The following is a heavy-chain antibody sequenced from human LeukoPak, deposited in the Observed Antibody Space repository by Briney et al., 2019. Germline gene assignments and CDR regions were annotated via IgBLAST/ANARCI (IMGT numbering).Heavy chain of an antibody. CDR2: IKQDGSQK. CDR1: GFTFSSYW. V-gene: IGHV3-7*03. J-gene: IGHJ4*02. D-gene: IGHD3-22*01. CDR3: ARGYYYDSSGYYY. Sequence: GGSLRLSCAASGFTFSSYWMSWVRQAPGKGLEWVANIKQDGSQKYYVDSVKGRFTISRDNAKNSLYLQMNSLRAEDTAVYYCARGYYYDSSGYYYWGQGTLVTVSS.